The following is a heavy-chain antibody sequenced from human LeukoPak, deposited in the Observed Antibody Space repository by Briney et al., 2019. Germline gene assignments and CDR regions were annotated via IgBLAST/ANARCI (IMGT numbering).Heavy chain of an antibody. D-gene: IGHD3-10*01. J-gene: IGHJ5*02. CDR3: ARDPPQKWFGELFNP. V-gene: IGHV4-4*07. CDR2: IYTSGST. CDR1: GGSISSYY. Sequence: KPSETLSLTCTVSGGSISSYYWSWIRQPAGKGLEWIGRIYTSGSTNYNPSLKSRVTMSVDTSKNQFSLKLSSVTAADTAVYYCARDPPQKWFGELFNPWGQGTLVTVSS.